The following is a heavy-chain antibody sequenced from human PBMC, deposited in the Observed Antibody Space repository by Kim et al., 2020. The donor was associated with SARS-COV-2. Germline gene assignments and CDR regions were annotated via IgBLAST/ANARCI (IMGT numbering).Heavy chain of an antibody. CDR1: GGSFSGYY. CDR2: INHSGST. Sequence: SETLSLTCAVYGGSFSGYYWSWIRQPPGKGLEWIGEINHSGSTNYNPSLKSRVTISVDTSKNQFSLKLSSVTAADTAVYYCARGARIVGFDYWGQGTLVT. V-gene: IGHV4-34*01. D-gene: IGHD3-22*01. J-gene: IGHJ4*02. CDR3: ARGARIVGFDY.